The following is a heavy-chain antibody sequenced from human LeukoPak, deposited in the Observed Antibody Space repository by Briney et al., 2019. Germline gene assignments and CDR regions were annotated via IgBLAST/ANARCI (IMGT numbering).Heavy chain of an antibody. CDR1: GGSISSGGYY. CDR2: IYHSGST. CDR3: AREGGSYYRNY. Sequence: SETLSLTCTVSGGSISSGGYYWSWIRQPPGKGLEWIGYIYHSGSTYYNPSLKSRVTISVDRSKNQFSLKLSSVTAADTAVYYCAREGGSYYRNYWGQGTLVTVSS. D-gene: IGHD1-26*01. V-gene: IGHV4-30-2*01. J-gene: IGHJ4*02.